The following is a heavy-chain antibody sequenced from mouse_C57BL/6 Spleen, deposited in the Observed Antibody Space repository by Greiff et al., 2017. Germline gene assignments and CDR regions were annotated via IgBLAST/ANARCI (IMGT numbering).Heavy chain of an antibody. CDR3: ATGYGYDVGFAY. Sequence: QVQLKQPGAELVKPGASVKLSCKASGYTFTSYWMQWVKQRPGQGLEWIGEIDPSDSYTNYNQKFKGKATLTVDTSSSTAYMQLSSLTSEDSAVYYCATGYGYDVGFAYWGQGTLVTVSA. D-gene: IGHD2-2*01. CDR2: IDPSDSYT. CDR1: GYTFTSYW. J-gene: IGHJ3*01. V-gene: IGHV1-50*01.